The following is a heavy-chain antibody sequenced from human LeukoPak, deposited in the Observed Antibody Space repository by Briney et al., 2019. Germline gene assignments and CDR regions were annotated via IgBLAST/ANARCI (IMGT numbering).Heavy chain of an antibody. CDR3: ARAGWYLWDY. Sequence: GGSLRLSCAASGFTFSTYWMHWVRQAPGTGLEWVSRINSDGTTTNYADSVKGRFTISRDNAKNTMYLQMNTLRVEDTAVYYCARAGWYLWDYWGQGTLVTVSS. V-gene: IGHV3-74*01. D-gene: IGHD6-19*01. CDR1: GFTFSTYW. CDR2: INSDGTTT. J-gene: IGHJ4*02.